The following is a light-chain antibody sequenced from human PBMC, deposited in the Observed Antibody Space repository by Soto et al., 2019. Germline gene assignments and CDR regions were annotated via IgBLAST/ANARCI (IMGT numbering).Light chain of an antibody. V-gene: IGLV1-51*01. Sequence: QSVLTQPPSVSAAPGQKVTISCSGSSSNIGNNYVSWYQQLPGTAPKLLIYDNNKRPSGIPDRCSGSKSGTSATLGITGLQTGDEADYYCGTWDSSRSAVVFGGGTQLTVL. CDR1: SSNIGNNY. J-gene: IGLJ2*01. CDR2: DNN. CDR3: GTWDSSRSAVV.